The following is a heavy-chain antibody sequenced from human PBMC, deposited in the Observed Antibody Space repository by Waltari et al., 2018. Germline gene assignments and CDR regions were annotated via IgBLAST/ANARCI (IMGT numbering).Heavy chain of an antibody. CDR2: IYHSGRT. J-gene: IGHJ2*01. V-gene: IGHV4-38-2*01. CDR3: ARRTINYWYCDL. CDR1: GYSISSGYY. D-gene: IGHD2-2*01. Sequence: QVQLQESGPGLVKPSDTLSLTCAVSGYSISSGYYWGWIRQPPGKGLEWIGSIYHSGRTYDNPYLKRRVTIAVDTSKNQFSLKLSYVTAADTAVYYWARRTINYWYCDLWGRGTLVTVAA.